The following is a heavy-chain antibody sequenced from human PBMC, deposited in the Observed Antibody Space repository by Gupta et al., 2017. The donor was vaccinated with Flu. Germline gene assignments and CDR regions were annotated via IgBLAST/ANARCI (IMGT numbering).Heavy chain of an antibody. Sequence: EVQLVESGGGLVQPGGSLRLSCAAPGFTFSIYDMHWVRQATGEGLVWVSGIGNGGDTHYPDSVKGRFTISRENVNNALYLQMDSLRAGDTGVYYCVRGRGDRFDYWGQGTLVTVSS. D-gene: IGHD3-10*01. CDR3: VRGRGDRFDY. J-gene: IGHJ4*02. V-gene: IGHV3-13*01. CDR2: IGNGGDT. CDR1: GFTFSIYD.